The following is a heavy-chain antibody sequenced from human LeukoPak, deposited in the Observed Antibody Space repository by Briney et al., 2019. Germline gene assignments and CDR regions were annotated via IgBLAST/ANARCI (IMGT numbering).Heavy chain of an antibody. J-gene: IGHJ4*02. Sequence: PGGSRRLSCVASGFSLSTKGMHWVRQAPGKGLEWVALIWYDGSNKYYADSVKGRFTISRDNSKNTVYLQMNSLRAEDTAVYYCASRRGGIVGDYWGQGTLVTVSS. CDR1: GFSLSTKG. CDR3: ASRRGGIVGDY. D-gene: IGHD2-15*01. V-gene: IGHV3-33*01. CDR2: IWYDGSNK.